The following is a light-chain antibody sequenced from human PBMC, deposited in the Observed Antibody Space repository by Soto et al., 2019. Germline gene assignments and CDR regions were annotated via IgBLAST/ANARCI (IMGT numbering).Light chain of an antibody. J-gene: IGLJ1*01. CDR1: SSDVCLYNY. Sequence: LTPPCSLSGSPGQSITISCTGTSSDVCLYNYVSWYQQHRGKAPQLMIYAVSNRPSRVSNRLSASTSGNTASLFISGLQAEDEADYYCSSYTRDSSDVFTSGTKVTVL. CDR3: SSYTRDSSDV. CDR2: AVS. V-gene: IGLV2-14*01.